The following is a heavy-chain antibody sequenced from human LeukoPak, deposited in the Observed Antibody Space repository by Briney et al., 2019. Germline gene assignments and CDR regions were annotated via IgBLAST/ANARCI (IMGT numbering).Heavy chain of an antibody. J-gene: IGHJ5*02. Sequence: GESLKISCKGSGYSFTSYWIGWVRQMPGKGLEWMGIIYPGDSDTRYSPSFQGQVTISADKSISTAYLQWSSLKASDTAMYYCARFGSITMVRGQNWFDPWGQGTLVTVSS. CDR1: GYSFTSYW. V-gene: IGHV5-51*01. CDR2: IYPGDSDT. CDR3: ARFGSITMVRGQNWFDP. D-gene: IGHD3-10*01.